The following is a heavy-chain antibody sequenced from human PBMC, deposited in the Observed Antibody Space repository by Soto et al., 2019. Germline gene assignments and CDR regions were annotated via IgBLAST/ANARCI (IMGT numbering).Heavy chain of an antibody. J-gene: IGHJ3*02. Sequence: EVQLVESGGGLVQPGRSLRLSCAASGFTFDDYAMHWVRQAPGKGLEWVSGISWNSGSIGYADSVKGRFTISRDNAKNSLYLQMNSLRAEDTALYYCAKVIAVAGYTEEGAFDIWGQGTMVTVSS. D-gene: IGHD6-19*01. CDR2: ISWNSGSI. CDR3: AKVIAVAGYTEEGAFDI. V-gene: IGHV3-9*01. CDR1: GFTFDDYA.